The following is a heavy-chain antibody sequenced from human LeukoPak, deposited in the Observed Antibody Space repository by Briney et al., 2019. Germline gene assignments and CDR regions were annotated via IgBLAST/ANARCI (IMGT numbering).Heavy chain of an antibody. CDR3: ARDRGSSGWYEFDY. V-gene: IGHV3-7*01. CDR1: GLPSSSYW. D-gene: IGHD6-19*01. CDR2: IKQDGSEK. J-gene: IGHJ4*02. Sequence: GGSLRLLCAASGLPSSSYWLSWVRQAPARGLEWVANIKQDGSEKYYVNSVKGRFTISRDNAKNSLYLQMNSLRAEDTAVYYCARDRGSSGWYEFDYWGQGTLVTVSS.